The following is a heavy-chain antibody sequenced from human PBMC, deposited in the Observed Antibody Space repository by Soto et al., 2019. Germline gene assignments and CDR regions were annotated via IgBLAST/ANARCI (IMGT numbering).Heavy chain of an antibody. V-gene: IGHV4-4*07. CDR3: AREGSYSAYNFAHGIQLWSFDF. CDR2: IFSSGGT. Sequence: SETLSLTCTVSGGSINTFYWSWVRQPAGKGLEWIGRIFSSGGTSFNPSLESRVAMSVDTSKNHFSLNLSSVTAADMAVYYCAREGSYSAYNFAHGIQLWSFDFWGQGALVTVSS. D-gene: IGHD5-18*01. CDR1: GGSINTFY. J-gene: IGHJ4*02.